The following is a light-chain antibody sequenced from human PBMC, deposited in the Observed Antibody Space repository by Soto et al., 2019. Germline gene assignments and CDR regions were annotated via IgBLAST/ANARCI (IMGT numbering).Light chain of an antibody. CDR3: QQYASAHLK. Sequence: EIVLTHSPDTLSLSPVERATLSCRASLTVTNNYLAWYQQKPGQAPRLVIYDASTRATGIPDRFSASGYGTDFSHTIRRLEREDFAVYFCQQYASAHLKFGQGTKVDIK. CDR1: LTVTNNY. CDR2: DAS. J-gene: IGKJ1*01. V-gene: IGKV3-20*01.